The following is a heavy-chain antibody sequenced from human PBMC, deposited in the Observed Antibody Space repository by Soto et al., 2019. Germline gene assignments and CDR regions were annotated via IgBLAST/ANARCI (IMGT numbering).Heavy chain of an antibody. CDR1: GGAFNTFG. D-gene: IGHD3-3*01. V-gene: IGHV1-69*13. J-gene: IGHJ4*02. CDR2: IIPFFRTA. Sequence: SVKVSCKASGGAFNTFGFSWVRQAPGQGLEWMGGIIPFFRTANYAQKFQDRVTITADESTSTVYMDLRSLRSEDTAKYYCARRPHMDSGAQYFSDFWGPGALLPVSS. CDR3: ARRPHMDSGAQYFSDF.